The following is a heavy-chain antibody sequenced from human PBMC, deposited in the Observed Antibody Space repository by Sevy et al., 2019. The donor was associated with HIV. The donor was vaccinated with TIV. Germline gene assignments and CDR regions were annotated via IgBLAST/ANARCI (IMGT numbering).Heavy chain of an antibody. D-gene: IGHD2-15*01. CDR3: ARDDIVVVVAATLRRPRGYYYGMDV. Sequence: ASVKVSCKASGYTFTSYGISWVRQAPGQGLEWMGWISAYNGNTNYAQKLQGRVTMTTDTSTSTAYMELRSLRSDDTAVYYWARDDIVVVVAATLRRPRGYYYGMDVWGQGTTVTVSS. CDR2: ISAYNGNT. J-gene: IGHJ6*02. CDR1: GYTFTSYG. V-gene: IGHV1-18*01.